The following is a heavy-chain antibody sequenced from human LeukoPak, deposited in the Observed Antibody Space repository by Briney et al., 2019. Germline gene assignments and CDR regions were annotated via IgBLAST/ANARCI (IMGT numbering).Heavy chain of an antibody. D-gene: IGHD6-13*01. CDR3: ARRGSSSWYWDY. J-gene: IGHJ4*02. Sequence: SETLSLTCAVYGGSFSGYYWSWIRQPPGKGLEWIGEINHSGSTNYNPSLKSRVTISVDTSKNQFSLKLSSVTAADTAVYYCARRGSSSWYWDYWGQGTLVTVSS. CDR1: GGSFSGYY. CDR2: INHSGST. V-gene: IGHV4-34*01.